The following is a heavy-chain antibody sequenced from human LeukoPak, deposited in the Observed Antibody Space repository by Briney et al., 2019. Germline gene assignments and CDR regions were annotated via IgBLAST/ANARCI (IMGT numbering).Heavy chain of an antibody. CDR1: PGITFSDYW. D-gene: IGHD6-19*01. CDR2: IRQDGRET. CDR3: VGGIGWQPDY. V-gene: IGHV3-7*03. J-gene: IGHJ4*02. Sequence: GGSLRLSCAASPGITFSDYWMNWVRQAPGKGLEWVAIIRQDGRETLYLDSVRGRFTITRDNAKSSVYLEINSLRAEDTAVYYCVGGIGWQPDYWGQGTLVTVSS.